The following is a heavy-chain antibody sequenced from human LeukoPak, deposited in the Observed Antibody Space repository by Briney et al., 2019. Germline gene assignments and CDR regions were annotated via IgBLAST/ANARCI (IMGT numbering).Heavy chain of an antibody. V-gene: IGHV4-59*01. J-gene: IGHJ4*02. Sequence: SETLSLTCTVFGGSISSYYWSWIRQPPGKGLEWIGFIYYSGSTYYNPSLKGRVTMSVDTSKNQVSLKLTSVTAADTAVYYCARDRSGNSGHWGQGTLVTVSS. CDR1: GGSISSYY. CDR3: ARDRSGNSGH. CDR2: IYYSGST. D-gene: IGHD4-23*01.